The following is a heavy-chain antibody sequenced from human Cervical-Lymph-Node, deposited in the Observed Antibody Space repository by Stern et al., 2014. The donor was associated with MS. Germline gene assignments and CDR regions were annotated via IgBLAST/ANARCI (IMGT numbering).Heavy chain of an antibody. D-gene: IGHD2-15*01. V-gene: IGHV3-64*01. J-gene: IGHJ6*02. CDR3: ARGGYCSGGSCYSNYYYGMDV. CDR2: ISSNGGST. Sequence: EDQLVESGGGLVQPGGSLRLSCAASGFTFSRYAMHWVRQAPGKGLEYVSAISSNGGSTYYANSVKGRFTISRDNSKNTLYLQMGSLRAEDMAVYYCARGGYCSGGSCYSNYYYGMDVWGQGTTVTVSS. CDR1: GFTFSRYA.